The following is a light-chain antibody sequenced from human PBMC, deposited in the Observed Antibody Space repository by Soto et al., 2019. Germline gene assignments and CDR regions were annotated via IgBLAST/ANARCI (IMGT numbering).Light chain of an antibody. CDR2: MND. CDR1: TSNIGRNS. V-gene: IGLV1-44*01. J-gene: IGLJ2*01. Sequence: QSVLTQAPSVSGAPGRSVTISGSGGTSNIGRNSVNWYQQFPGTAPKLLIYMNDRRPSGVPDRFSAFRSGASASLAISGLQSEDGATYYCAAWDDNLNVVFGGGTKLTVL. CDR3: AAWDDNLNVV.